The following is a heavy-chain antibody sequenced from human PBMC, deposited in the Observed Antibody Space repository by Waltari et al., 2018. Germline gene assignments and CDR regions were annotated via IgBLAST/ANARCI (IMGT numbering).Heavy chain of an antibody. V-gene: IGHV3-15*01. CDR1: GFTFSNAW. CDR2: IKSKTDGGTT. D-gene: IGHD1-26*01. CDR3: ARGEGRIVGATNAWYFDY. J-gene: IGHJ4*02. Sequence: EVQLVESGGGLVKPGGSLRLSCAASGFTFSNAWMSWVRQAPGKGLEWVGRIKSKTDGGTTDYAAPVKGRFTISRDDSKNTLYLQMNSLKTEDTAVYYCARGEGRIVGATNAWYFDYWGQGTLVTVSS.